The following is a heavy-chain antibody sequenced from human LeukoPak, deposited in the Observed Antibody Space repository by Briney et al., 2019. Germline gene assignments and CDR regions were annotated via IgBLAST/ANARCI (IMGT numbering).Heavy chain of an antibody. CDR1: GGSIDSDY. Sequence: SETLSLTCTVSGGSIDSDYWRWIRQPPGKGLEWIGYIYYSGPTNYNPSLKSRVTISVDTSKSQFSLRLSSVTAADTAMYYCARGPLTDYYYFDSWGQGTLVTVSS. V-gene: IGHV4-59*01. CDR3: ARGPLTDYYYFDS. D-gene: IGHD3-9*01. J-gene: IGHJ4*02. CDR2: IYYSGPT.